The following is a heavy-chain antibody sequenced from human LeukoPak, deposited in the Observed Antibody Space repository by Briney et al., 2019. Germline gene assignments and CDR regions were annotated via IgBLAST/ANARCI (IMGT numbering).Heavy chain of an antibody. CDR1: GGSISSGDYY. J-gene: IGHJ4*02. D-gene: IGHD5-18*01. CDR3: AREGYSYGSTYFDY. CDR2: IYYSGST. V-gene: IGHV4-30-4*01. Sequence: PSETLSLTCTVSGGSISSGDYYWSWIRQPPGKGLEWIGYIYYSGSTYYNPSLKSRVTISVDTSKSQFSLKLSSVTAADTAVYYCAREGYSYGSTYFDYWGQGTLVTVSS.